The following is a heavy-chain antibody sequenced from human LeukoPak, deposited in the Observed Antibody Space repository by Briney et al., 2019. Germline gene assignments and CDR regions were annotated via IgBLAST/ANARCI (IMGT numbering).Heavy chain of an antibody. CDR2: IHYDGTNK. D-gene: IGHD4-11*01. J-gene: IGHJ4*02. CDR3: AREWISVKIFDY. V-gene: IGHV3-30*02. Sequence: GGSLRLSCAASGFTFSTYGMHWVRQAPGKGLEWVTSIHYDGTNKYYAEAVKGRFTISRDNAKNSLYLQMNSLRAEDTAVYYCAREWISVKIFDYWGQGTLVTVSS. CDR1: GFTFSTYG.